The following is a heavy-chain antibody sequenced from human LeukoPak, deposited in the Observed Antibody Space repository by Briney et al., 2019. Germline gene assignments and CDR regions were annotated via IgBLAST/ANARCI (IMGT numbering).Heavy chain of an antibody. CDR3: SRAPQDYDFWRVGINWFDP. CDR2: IRSKAYGGTT. D-gene: IGHD3-3*01. J-gene: IGHJ5*02. V-gene: IGHV3-49*04. CDR1: GFTFGDYA. Sequence: GGSLRLSCTASGFTFGDYAMSWVRQAPGKGLEWVCFIRSKAYGGTTEYAASVKGRFTISRDDSKSIAYLQMNSLKTEDTAVYYCSRAPQDYDFWRVGINWFDPWGQGTLVTVSS.